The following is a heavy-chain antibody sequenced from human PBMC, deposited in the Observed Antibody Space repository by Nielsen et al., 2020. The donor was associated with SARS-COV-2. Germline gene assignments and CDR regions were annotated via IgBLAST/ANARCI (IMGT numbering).Heavy chain of an antibody. D-gene: IGHD4-17*01. J-gene: IGHJ4*02. CDR3: AKDFTPVTTFPNY. Sequence: SLKISCAASGFTFDDYAMHWVRQAPGKGLEWVSGISWNSGSIGYADSVKGRFTISRDNAKNSLYLQINSLRAEDTALYYCAKDFTPVTTFPNYWGQGTLVTVSS. V-gene: IGHV3-9*01. CDR2: ISWNSGSI. CDR1: GFTFDDYA.